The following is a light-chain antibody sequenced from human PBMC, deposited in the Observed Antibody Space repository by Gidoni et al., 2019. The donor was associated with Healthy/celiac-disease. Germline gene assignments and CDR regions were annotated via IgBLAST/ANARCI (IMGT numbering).Light chain of an antibody. CDR2: KAS. Sequence: DIQMTQSPSTLSASVGDRVTITCRASQSISSWLAWYQQKPGKAPTLLIYKASSLESGVPSRFSGSGSGTEFTLTISSLQPDDFATYYCQHPGTFGQGTKVEIK. J-gene: IGKJ1*01. CDR3: QHPGT. CDR1: QSISSW. V-gene: IGKV1-5*03.